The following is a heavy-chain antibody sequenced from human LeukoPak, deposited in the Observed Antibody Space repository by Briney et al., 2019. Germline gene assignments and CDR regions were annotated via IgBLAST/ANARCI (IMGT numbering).Heavy chain of an antibody. Sequence: GGSLRLSCAASGFTFSSYSMNWVRRAPGKGLEWVSYISSSSSTIYYADSVKGRFTISRDNAKNSLYLQMNSLRAEDTAVYYCARVMEDWGQGTLVTVSS. V-gene: IGHV3-48*04. D-gene: IGHD3-3*01. CDR2: ISSSSSTI. CDR3: ARVMED. CDR1: GFTFSSYS. J-gene: IGHJ4*02.